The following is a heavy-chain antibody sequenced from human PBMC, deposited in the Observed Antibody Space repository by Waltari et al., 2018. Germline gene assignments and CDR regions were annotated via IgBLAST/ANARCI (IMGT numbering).Heavy chain of an antibody. Sequence: QVQLVQSGSELKKPGASVKVSCKASGYSFHNYAINWIRQAPGQGLELMGWINTNTRNPVYVQGFTGRFVFSLDTSVNTAYLQINSLKAEDTAVYFCAREVVPPARVVVNWFDPWGQGTLVTVSS. CDR1: GYSFHNYA. D-gene: IGHD2-2*01. V-gene: IGHV7-4-1*02. CDR2: INTNTRNP. CDR3: AREVVPPARVVVNWFDP. J-gene: IGHJ5*02.